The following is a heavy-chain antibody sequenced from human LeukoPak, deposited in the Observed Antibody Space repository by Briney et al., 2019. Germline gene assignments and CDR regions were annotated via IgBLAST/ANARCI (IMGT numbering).Heavy chain of an antibody. D-gene: IGHD3-10*01. CDR2: IWYDGSHK. J-gene: IGHJ4*02. CDR3: ARDLLLWFGELSGDSDY. V-gene: IGHV3-33*01. Sequence: SLRLSCAASGFTFSSYGMHWVRQAPGKGLEWVAVIWYDGSHKYYADSVKGRFTIYRDNSKNTLHLQMNSLRAEDTAVYYCARDLLLWFGELSGDSDYWGQGTLVTVSS. CDR1: GFTFSSYG.